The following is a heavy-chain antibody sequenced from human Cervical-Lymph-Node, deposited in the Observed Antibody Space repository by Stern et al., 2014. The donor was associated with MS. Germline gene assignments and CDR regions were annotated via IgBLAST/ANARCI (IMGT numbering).Heavy chain of an antibody. V-gene: IGHV5-51*01. CDR2: IFPGGSDI. CDR3: ARQRYFDY. Sequence: VQLVESGPEVKRPGESLKISCQASGYTFTSYWIGWVRQMPGKGLEWIAIIFPGGSDIRYSPSFQGPAPISANKSSSTAYLQWNNLKASDTAIYYCARQRYFDYWGQGTLVTVSS. CDR1: GYTFTSYW. J-gene: IGHJ4*02.